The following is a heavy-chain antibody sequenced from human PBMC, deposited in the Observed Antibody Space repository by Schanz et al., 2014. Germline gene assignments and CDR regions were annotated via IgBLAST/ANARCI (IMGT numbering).Heavy chain of an antibody. CDR2: ISAYNGHT. J-gene: IGHJ6*02. Sequence: QVQLVQSGAEVKKPGASVTVSCKASGYTFISYGIKWVRQAPGQGLEWMGWISAYNGHTDYAQKLQDRVTLTTDTSTSTAYMELKNPRSDDTAVYYCARAKRFGDMDVWGQGTTVTVSS. D-gene: IGHD3-10*01. CDR3: ARAKRFGDMDV. V-gene: IGHV1-18*01. CDR1: GYTFISYG.